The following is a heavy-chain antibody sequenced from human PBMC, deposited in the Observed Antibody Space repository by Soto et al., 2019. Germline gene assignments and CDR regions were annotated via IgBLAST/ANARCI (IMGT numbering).Heavy chain of an antibody. CDR1: GFTFSSYG. V-gene: IGHV3-33*01. J-gene: IGHJ6*02. CDR3: ARERTGARKYYYYGMDV. D-gene: IGHD3-10*01. CDR2: IWYDGSNK. Sequence: QVQLVESGGGVVQPGRSLRLSCAASGFTFSSYGMHWVRQAPGKGLEWVAVIWYDGSNKYYADSVKGRFTISRDNSKNXXYLQMNSLRAEDTAVYYCARERTGARKYYYYGMDVWGQGTTVTVSS.